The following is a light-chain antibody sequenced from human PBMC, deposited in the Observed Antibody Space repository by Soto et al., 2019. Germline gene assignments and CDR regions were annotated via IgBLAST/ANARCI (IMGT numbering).Light chain of an antibody. Sequence: DIVMIQSPDSLAVSLGERATINCKSSQSALSSSNNKNYLAWYQQKPGQPPKVIIYWASTRESGVPDRFSGSGSGTDFTLTISSLQAEDVAVYYCQQYYSIPWTFGQGTKVEIK. V-gene: IGKV4-1*01. CDR2: WAS. CDR1: QSALSSSNNKNY. J-gene: IGKJ1*01. CDR3: QQYYSIPWT.